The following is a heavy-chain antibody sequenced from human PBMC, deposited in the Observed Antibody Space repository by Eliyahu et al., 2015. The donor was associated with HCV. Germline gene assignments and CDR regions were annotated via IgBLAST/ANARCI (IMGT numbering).Heavy chain of an antibody. Sequence: HGRVTITADKSTSTAYMELSSLRSEDTAVYYCARAPTAGGHIVVVPAAPFDYWGQGTLVTVSS. V-gene: IGHV1-69*04. CDR3: ARAPTAGGHIVVVPAAPFDY. D-gene: IGHD2-2*01. J-gene: IGHJ4*02.